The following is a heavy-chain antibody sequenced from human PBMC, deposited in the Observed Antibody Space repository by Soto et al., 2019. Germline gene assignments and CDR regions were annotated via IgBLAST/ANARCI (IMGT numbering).Heavy chain of an antibody. CDR3: ATSIRRYCSGGSCYHYYSLDF. J-gene: IGHJ4*02. D-gene: IGHD2-15*01. Sequence: ASVKVSCKVSGYTLTELSMHWVRQAPGKGLEWMGGFDPEDGETIYAQKFQGRVTMTEDTSTDTAYMELSSLRSEDTAVYYCATSIRRYCSGGSCYHYYSLDFRRQGTLVTVSS. V-gene: IGHV1-24*01. CDR2: FDPEDGET. CDR1: GYTLTELS.